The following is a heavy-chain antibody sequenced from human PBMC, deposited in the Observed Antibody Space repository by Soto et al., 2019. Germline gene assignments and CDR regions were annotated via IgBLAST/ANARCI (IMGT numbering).Heavy chain of an antibody. V-gene: IGHV4-34*01. J-gene: IGHJ6*04. Sequence: SETLSLTCAVYGGSFSGYYWSWIRQPPGKGLEWIGEINHSGSTNYNPSLKSRVTISVDTSKNQFSLKLSSVTAADTAVYYCARGLRYLGMDVRGKGTTVTVSS. CDR3: ARGLRYLGMDV. CDR1: GGSFSGYY. D-gene: IGHD3-9*01. CDR2: INHSGST.